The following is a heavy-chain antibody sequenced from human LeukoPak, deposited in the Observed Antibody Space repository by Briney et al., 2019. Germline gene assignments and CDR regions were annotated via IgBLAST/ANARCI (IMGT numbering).Heavy chain of an antibody. V-gene: IGHV3-74*01. CDR1: GFTFSSYW. D-gene: IGHD3-16*01. Sequence: GGSLRLSCAASGFTFSSYWMHWVRQAPGKGLVWVSRINSDGSSTSYADSVKGRFTNSRDNAKNTLYLQMNSLRAEDTAVYYCARVYAVGVSRGHFDYWGQGTLVTVSS. CDR3: ARVYAVGVSRGHFDY. CDR2: INSDGSST. J-gene: IGHJ4*02.